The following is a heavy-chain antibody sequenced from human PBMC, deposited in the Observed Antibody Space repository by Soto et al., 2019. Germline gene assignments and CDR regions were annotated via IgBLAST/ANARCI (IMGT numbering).Heavy chain of an antibody. D-gene: IGHD2-15*01. Sequence: EVQLVESGGGPVKPGGSLRLSCAASGFTFSSYSMNWVRQAPGKGLEWVSSISSSSSYIYYADSVKGRFTISRDNAKNSLYLQMNSLTAEDTAVYYCARDALGYCSGGSCYSAGGYWGQGTLVTVSS. CDR1: GFTFSSYS. CDR2: ISSSSSYI. V-gene: IGHV3-21*01. CDR3: ARDALGYCSGGSCYSAGGY. J-gene: IGHJ4*02.